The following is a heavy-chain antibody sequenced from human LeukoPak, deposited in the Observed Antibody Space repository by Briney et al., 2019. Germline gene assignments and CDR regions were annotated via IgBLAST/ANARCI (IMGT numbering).Heavy chain of an antibody. CDR3: ASTDSNGGAFDI. Sequence: SETLSLTCTVSGGSISSGFYYWRWLRQPAGTGLEWIGRIYSSGSTNYNPSLKSRVTMSVDTSKNQFSLNLSSVTAADTALYYCASTDSNGGAFDIWGQGTVVTVSS. V-gene: IGHV4-61*02. CDR2: IYSSGST. D-gene: IGHD3-22*01. CDR1: GGSISSGFYY. J-gene: IGHJ3*02.